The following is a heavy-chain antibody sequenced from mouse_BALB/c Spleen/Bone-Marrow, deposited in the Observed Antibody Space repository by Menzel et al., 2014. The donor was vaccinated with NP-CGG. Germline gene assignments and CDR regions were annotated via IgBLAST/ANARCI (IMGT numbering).Heavy chain of an antibody. J-gene: IGHJ1*01. V-gene: IGHV14-3*02. D-gene: IGHD2-4*01. CDR2: FDPANGNT. Sequence: EVQLQQSGAELVKPGASAKWSCTASGFNFKETYMNWGRRRPEQALGGIGRFDPANGNTKYDPKFQGKATITADTSSNTAYLQLSSLTSEDTAVYYCATMITDWYFDVWGAGTTVTVSS. CDR3: ATMITDWYFDV. CDR1: GFNFKETY.